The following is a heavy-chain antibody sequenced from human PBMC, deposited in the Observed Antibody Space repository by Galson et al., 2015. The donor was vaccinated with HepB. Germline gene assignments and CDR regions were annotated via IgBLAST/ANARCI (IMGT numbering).Heavy chain of an antibody. V-gene: IGHV3-30-3*01. CDR1: GFTFSSYA. D-gene: IGHD1-26*01. CDR2: ISYDGSNK. Sequence: SLRLSCAASGFTFSSYAMHWVRQAPGKGLEWVAVISYDGSNKYYADSVKGRFTISRDNSKNTLYLQMNSLRAEDTAVYYCARPYSGSYYGGYFDYWGQGTLVTVSS. CDR3: ARPYSGSYYGGYFDY. J-gene: IGHJ4*02.